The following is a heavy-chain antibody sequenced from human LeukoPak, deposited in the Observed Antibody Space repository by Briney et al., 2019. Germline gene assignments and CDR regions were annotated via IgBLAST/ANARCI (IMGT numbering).Heavy chain of an antibody. Sequence: GASVKVSCKASGYTFTSYYMHWVRQATGQGLEWMGWMNPNSGNTGYAQKFQGRVTMTRNTSISTAYMELSSLRSEDTAVYYCARGRYSSSWYFYWGQGTLVTVSS. CDR2: MNPNSGNT. D-gene: IGHD6-13*01. V-gene: IGHV1-8*02. CDR3: ARGRYSSSWYFY. J-gene: IGHJ4*02. CDR1: GYTFTSYY.